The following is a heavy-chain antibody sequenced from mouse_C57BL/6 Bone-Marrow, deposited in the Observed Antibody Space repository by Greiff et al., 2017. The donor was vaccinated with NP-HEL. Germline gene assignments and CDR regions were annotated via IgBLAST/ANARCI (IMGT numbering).Heavy chain of an antibody. V-gene: IGHV1-81*01. D-gene: IGHD1-1*01. J-gene: IGHJ3*01. Sequence: QVHVKQSGAELARPGASVKLSCKASGYTFTSYGISWVKQRTGQGLEWIGEIYPRSGNTYYNEKFKGKATLTADKSSSTAYMELRSLTSEDSAVYFCAREGDYGSSPSFAYWGQGTLVTVSA. CDR2: IYPRSGNT. CDR3: AREGDYGSSPSFAY. CDR1: GYTFTSYG.